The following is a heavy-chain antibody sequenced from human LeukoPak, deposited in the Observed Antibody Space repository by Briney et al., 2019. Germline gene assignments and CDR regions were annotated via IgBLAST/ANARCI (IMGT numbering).Heavy chain of an antibody. D-gene: IGHD3-22*01. V-gene: IGHV1-2*02. Sequence: ASVKVSCRASGYTFTGYYIHWVRQAPGQGLEWMGWINPNSGGTNYAQKFQGRVTMTRDTSISTAYMELSRLRSDDTAVYYCARDLEGDNSSSSPTSYYDSSGYSNYWGQGTLVTVSS. J-gene: IGHJ4*02. CDR1: GYTFTGYY. CDR2: INPNSGGT. CDR3: ARDLEGDNSSSSPTSYYDSSGYSNY.